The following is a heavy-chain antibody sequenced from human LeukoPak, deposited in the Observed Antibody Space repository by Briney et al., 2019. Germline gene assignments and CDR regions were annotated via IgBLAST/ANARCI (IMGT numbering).Heavy chain of an antibody. V-gene: IGHV4-39*01. CDR2: IYYSGIT. CDR3: ARVRRSLNWFDS. J-gene: IGHJ5*01. Sequence: SETLSLTCAVSGDSISTTNYYWGWIRQPPGKGLEWIGIIYYSGITHYNPSLKSRVTILVDTSKNQFSLKLSSVTDADTAVYYCARVRRSLNWFDSWGQGTLVAVSS. CDR1: GDSISTTNYY. D-gene: IGHD3-3*01.